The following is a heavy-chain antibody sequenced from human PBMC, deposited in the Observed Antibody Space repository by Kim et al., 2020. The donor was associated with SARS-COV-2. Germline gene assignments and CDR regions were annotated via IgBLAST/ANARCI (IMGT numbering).Heavy chain of an antibody. V-gene: IGHV1-69*13. Sequence: SVKVSCKASGGTFSSYAISWVRQAPGQGLEWMGGIIPIFGTANYAQKFQGRVTITVDESTSTAYMELSSLRSEDTAVYYCARDERGPAAATYWYFDLWGRGTLVTVSS. CDR2: IIPIFGTA. D-gene: IGHD2-2*01. CDR3: ARDERGPAAATYWYFDL. J-gene: IGHJ2*01. CDR1: GGTFSSYA.